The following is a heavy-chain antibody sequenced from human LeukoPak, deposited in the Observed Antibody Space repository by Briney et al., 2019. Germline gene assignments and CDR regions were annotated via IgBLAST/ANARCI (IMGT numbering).Heavy chain of an antibody. CDR3: ARGRVTSHQTMVRGVIRLNWFDP. D-gene: IGHD3-10*01. CDR1: GGSFSGYY. V-gene: IGHV4-34*01. J-gene: IGHJ5*02. CDR2: INHSGST. Sequence: TSETLSLTCAVYGGSFSGYYWSWIRQPPGKGLEWIGEINHSGSTNDNPSLKSRVTISVDTSKNQFSLKLSSVTAADTAVYYCARGRVTSHQTMVRGVIRLNWFDPWGQGTLVTVSS.